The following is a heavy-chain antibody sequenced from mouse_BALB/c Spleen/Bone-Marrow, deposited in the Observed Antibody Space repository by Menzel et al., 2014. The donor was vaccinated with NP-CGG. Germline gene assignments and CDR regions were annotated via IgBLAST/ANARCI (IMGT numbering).Heavy chain of an antibody. D-gene: IGHD2-10*02. CDR2: SRNKAKHYTT. CDR1: GFTFSGFY. CDR3: ARDVGYGNYFVY. Sequence: EVKLMESGGGLVQPGDSLRLSCAPSGFTFSGFYMEWVRQPPGKRLEWIAASRNKAKHYTTEYSASVKGRFIVSRDTSQSILYLQMNALRAEDTAIYYCARDVGYGNYFVYWGQGTLVTVSA. V-gene: IGHV7-1*02. J-gene: IGHJ3*01.